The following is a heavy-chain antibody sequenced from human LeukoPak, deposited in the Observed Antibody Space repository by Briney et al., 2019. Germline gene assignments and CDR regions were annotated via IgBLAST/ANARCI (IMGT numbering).Heavy chain of an antibody. V-gene: IGHV4-4*02. D-gene: IGHD6-19*01. CDR1: GGSISSSNW. CDR2: IYHSGST. J-gene: IGHJ4*02. CDR3: ASRPSSYSSGWYRGPFDY. Sequence: PSETLSLTCAVSGGSISSSNWWSWVRQPPGQGLEWIGEIYHSGSTNYNPSLKSRVTISVDKSKNQFSLKLSSVTAADTAVYYCASRPSSYSSGWYRGPFDYWGQGTLVTVSS.